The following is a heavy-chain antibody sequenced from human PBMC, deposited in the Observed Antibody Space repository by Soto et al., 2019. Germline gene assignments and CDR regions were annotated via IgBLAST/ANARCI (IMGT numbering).Heavy chain of an antibody. CDR3: TKEEKFTSSLSY. CDR1: GFTLSQSG. V-gene: IGHV3-30*18. Sequence: QVQLVESGGGVVQPGRSLRLSCAASGFTLSQSGMHWVRQAPGKGLEWVAVISYDGSTQYYADSVKGRFTISRDNSKNTLYLQMNSLRTEDTALYYCTKEEKFTSSLSYWGQGTLVTVSS. CDR2: ISYDGSTQ. D-gene: IGHD3-10*01. J-gene: IGHJ4*02.